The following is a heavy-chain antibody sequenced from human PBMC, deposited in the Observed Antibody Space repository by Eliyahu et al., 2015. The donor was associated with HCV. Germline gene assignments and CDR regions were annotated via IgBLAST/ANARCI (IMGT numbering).Heavy chain of an antibody. Sequence: QVQLQESGPGLVKPSQTLSLTCTVSGGSIXSGGYYWXWIRQHPGKGLEWIGYIYYSGSTYYNPSLKSRVTISVDTSKNQFSLKLSSVTAADTAVYYCASYRVVPAAIEGNWFDPWGQGTLVTVSS. D-gene: IGHD2-2*02. CDR3: ASYRVVPAAIEGNWFDP. J-gene: IGHJ5*02. CDR1: GGSIXSGGYY. CDR2: IYYSGST. V-gene: IGHV4-31*03.